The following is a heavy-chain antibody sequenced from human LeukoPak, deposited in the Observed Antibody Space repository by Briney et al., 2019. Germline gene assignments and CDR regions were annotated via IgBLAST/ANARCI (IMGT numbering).Heavy chain of an antibody. Sequence: GASVKVSCKASGYTFTSYDINWVRRATGQGLEWMGWMNPKSGNTGYAQRFQGKVTMTRDTSISTAYMELSSLTFDDTAIYYCARVNGLPDYWGQGTLVTVSS. CDR2: MNPKSGNT. D-gene: IGHD2-8*01. V-gene: IGHV1-8*01. J-gene: IGHJ4*02. CDR3: ARVNGLPDY. CDR1: GYTFTSYD.